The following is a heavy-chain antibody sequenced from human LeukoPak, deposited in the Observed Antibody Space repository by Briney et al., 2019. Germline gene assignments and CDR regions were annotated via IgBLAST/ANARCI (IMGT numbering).Heavy chain of an antibody. V-gene: IGHV4-59*01. J-gene: IGHJ5*02. CDR2: IDYSGNT. D-gene: IGHD3-10*01. Sequence: SETLSLTCTVSGGSISSYYWSWIRQPPGKGLEWIGFIDYSGNTNYNPSLKSRVTISVDTSKNQFSLKLSSVTAADTAVYYCARDLGRMTMVRGVMDWFDPWGQGPSSPSPQ. CDR1: GGSISSYY. CDR3: ARDLGRMTMVRGVMDWFDP.